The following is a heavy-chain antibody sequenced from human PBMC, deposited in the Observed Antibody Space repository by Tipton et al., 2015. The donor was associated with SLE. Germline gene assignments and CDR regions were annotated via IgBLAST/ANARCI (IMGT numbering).Heavy chain of an antibody. CDR2: INSDGSST. CDR1: GFTFSSYW. J-gene: IGHJ2*01. V-gene: IGHV3-74*01. CDR3: TRRVIVVVVAATEGYFDL. D-gene: IGHD2-15*01. Sequence: SLRLSCAASGFTFSSYWMHWVRQAPGKGLVWVSRINSDGSSTSYADSVKGRFTISRDNAKNTLYLQMNSLRAEDTAVYYCTRRVIVVVVAATEGYFDLWGRGTLVTVSS.